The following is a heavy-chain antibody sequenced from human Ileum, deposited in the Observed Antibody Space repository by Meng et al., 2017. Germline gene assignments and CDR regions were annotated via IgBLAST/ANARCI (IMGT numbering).Heavy chain of an antibody. CDR1: GGSFNDYY. CDR2: IHHSGRT. CDR3: VRGPARETHDFDY. Sequence: QVPLSPGGAGLFKPSAALPPTCAVFGGSFNDYYWSWFRQSPGKGLEWIGQIHHSGRTNYKSSLERRVTISVDTSKSQFSLKLTSVTAADTAMYYCVRGPARETHDFDYWGQGALVTVSS. J-gene: IGHJ4*02. V-gene: IGHV4-34*01. D-gene: IGHD1-26*01.